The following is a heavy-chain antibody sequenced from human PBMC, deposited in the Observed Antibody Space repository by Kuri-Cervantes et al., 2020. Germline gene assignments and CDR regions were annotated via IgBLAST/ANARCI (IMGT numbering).Heavy chain of an antibody. J-gene: IGHJ4*02. D-gene: IGHD4-17*01. V-gene: IGHV3-30-3*01. CDR1: GFTFSSYA. Sequence: GGSLRLSCAASGFTFSSYAMHWVRQARGKGLEWVAVISYDGSNKYYADSVKGRFTISRDNSKNTLYLQMNSLRAEDTAVYYCARGNGFGGDSDYWGQGTLVTVSS. CDR2: ISYDGSNK. CDR3: ARGNGFGGDSDY.